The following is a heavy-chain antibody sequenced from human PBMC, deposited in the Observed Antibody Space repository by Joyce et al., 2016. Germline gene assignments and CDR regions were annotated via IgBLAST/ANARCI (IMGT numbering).Heavy chain of an antibody. Sequence: QVQLQQWGAGLLKTSETLSLTCAVYSWPFSGFFWSWVRQPPGKGLEWIGDITNSGSTHYNPSLKSRLTISVDTSRKEFSLKLSSVTGADTAIYYCARSQWLAPLMYWGQGTPVTVSS. CDR1: SWPFSGFF. CDR2: ITNSGST. CDR3: ARSQWLAPLMY. V-gene: IGHV4-34*02. J-gene: IGHJ4*02. D-gene: IGHD6-19*01.